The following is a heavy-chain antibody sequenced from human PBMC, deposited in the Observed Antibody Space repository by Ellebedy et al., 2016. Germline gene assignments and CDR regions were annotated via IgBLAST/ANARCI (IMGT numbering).Heavy chain of an antibody. D-gene: IGHD6-13*01. CDR1: GFTFSSYG. CDR3: TKDRSSGWFGRSSGYYFGMDV. V-gene: IGHV3-30*18. CDR2: MSYDGSNK. Sequence: GGSLRLXXAASGFTFSSYGMHWVRQAPGKGLEWVAVMSYDGSNKYYADSVKGRFTISRDNSRNTLYLQVNSLRSEDTAVFYCTKDRSSGWFGRSSGYYFGMDVWGQGTTVTVSS. J-gene: IGHJ6*02.